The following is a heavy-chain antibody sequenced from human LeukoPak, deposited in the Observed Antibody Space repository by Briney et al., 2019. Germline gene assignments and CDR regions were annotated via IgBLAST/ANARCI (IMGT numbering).Heavy chain of an antibody. Sequence: SETLSLTCTVSGGSISSYYWSWIRQPPGKGLEWIGYIYYSGSTNYNPSLKSRVTISVDTSKNQFSLKLSTVTAADTAVYYCASGSGSYYGLFDYWGQGTLVTVSS. V-gene: IGHV4-59*08. D-gene: IGHD3-10*01. J-gene: IGHJ4*02. CDR3: ASGSGSYYGLFDY. CDR1: GGSISSYY. CDR2: IYYSGST.